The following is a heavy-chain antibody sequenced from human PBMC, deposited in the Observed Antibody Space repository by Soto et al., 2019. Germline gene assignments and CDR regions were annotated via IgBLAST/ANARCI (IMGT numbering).Heavy chain of an antibody. V-gene: IGHV1-18*04. Sequence: QVQLVQSGAEVKKPGASVKVSCKASGYTFTSYGISWVRQAPGQGLEWMGWISAYNGNTNYAQKLQGRVTMTTDTSTSTAYMELRSLRSDDTAVYYCARDLRYGGYVYYCYGMDVWGQGTTVTVSS. J-gene: IGHJ6*02. CDR3: ARDLRYGGYVYYCYGMDV. CDR2: ISAYNGNT. CDR1: GYTFTSYG. D-gene: IGHD5-12*01.